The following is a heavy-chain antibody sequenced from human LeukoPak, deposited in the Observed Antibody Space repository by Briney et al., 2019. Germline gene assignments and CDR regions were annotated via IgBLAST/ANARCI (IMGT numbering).Heavy chain of an antibody. J-gene: IGHJ4*02. D-gene: IGHD3-22*01. CDR1: GGSISSSYYY. CDR3: ARHPYDSSGYWFDY. V-gene: IGHV4-39*01. CDR2: IYYSGST. Sequence: PSETLSLTCTVSGGSISSSYYYWGWVRQPPGKGLEWIGSIYYSGSTYYNPSLKSRVTISVDTSKNQFSLKLSSVTAADTAVYYCARHPYDSSGYWFDYWGQGTLVTVSS.